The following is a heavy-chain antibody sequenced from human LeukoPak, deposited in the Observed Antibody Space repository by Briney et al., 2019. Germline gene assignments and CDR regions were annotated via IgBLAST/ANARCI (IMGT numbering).Heavy chain of an antibody. D-gene: IGHD3-22*01. Sequence: GGSLRLSCAASGFTCSSYWMHWVRQAPGKGLVWVSRIKSDGNTNYADSVKGRFTISRDNAKNTVSLQMNSLRAEDTGVYYCARAPSESGGYYPEYFRHWGQGTLVTVSS. CDR3: ARAPSESGGYYPEYFRH. V-gene: IGHV3-74*01. J-gene: IGHJ1*01. CDR2: IKSDGNT. CDR1: GFTCSSYW.